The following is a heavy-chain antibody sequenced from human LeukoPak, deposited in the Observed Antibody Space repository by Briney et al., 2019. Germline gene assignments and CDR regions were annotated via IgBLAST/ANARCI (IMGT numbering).Heavy chain of an antibody. V-gene: IGHV3-48*03. D-gene: IGHD3-22*01. CDR1: GFTFSSYE. Sequence: GGSLRLSCAASGFTFSSYEMNWVRQAPGKGLEWVSYISSSGSTIYYADSMKGRFTISRDNAKNSLYLQMNSLRAEDTAVYYCARFDSSGYLGYFDYWGQGTLVTVSS. CDR2: ISSSGSTI. CDR3: ARFDSSGYLGYFDY. J-gene: IGHJ4*02.